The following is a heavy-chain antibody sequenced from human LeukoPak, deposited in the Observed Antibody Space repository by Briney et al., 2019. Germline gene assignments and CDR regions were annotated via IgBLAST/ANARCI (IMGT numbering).Heavy chain of an antibody. CDR3: ARGQNWFDP. J-gene: IGHJ5*02. V-gene: IGHV4-4*09. CDR2: IYTSGST. Sequence: SETLSLTCTVSRGSISSYYWNWIRQPPGKGLEWIGYIYTSGSTNYNPSLKSRVTISVDTSKNQFSLKLNSVTAADTAVYYCARGQNWFDPWGQGTLVTVSS. CDR1: RGSISSYY.